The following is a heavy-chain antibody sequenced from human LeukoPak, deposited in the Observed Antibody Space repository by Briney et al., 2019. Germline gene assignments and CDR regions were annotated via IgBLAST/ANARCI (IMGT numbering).Heavy chain of an antibody. J-gene: IGHJ4*02. CDR2: ISSSSSTI. D-gene: IGHD6-19*01. Sequence: GGSLRLSCAASGFTFSSYSMNWVRQAPGKGLEWGSYISSSSSTIYYADSVKGRFTISRDNAKNSLYLQMNSLRAEDTAVYYCAKDRGGSGWTRGLDSWGQGTLVTVSS. CDR1: GFTFSSYS. CDR3: AKDRGGSGWTRGLDS. V-gene: IGHV3-48*01.